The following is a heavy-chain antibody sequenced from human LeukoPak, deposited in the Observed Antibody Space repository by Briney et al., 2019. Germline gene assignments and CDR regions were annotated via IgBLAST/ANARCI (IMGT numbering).Heavy chain of an antibody. CDR2: IIPIFGTA. Sequence: SVKVSCKASGGTFSSYAISWVQQAPGQGLEWMGGIIPIFGTANYAQKFQGRVTMTRDTSTSTVYMELSSLRSEDTAVYYCASLFSSGPLGGPWGQGTLVTVSS. J-gene: IGHJ5*02. V-gene: IGHV1-69*05. CDR1: GGTFSSYA. CDR3: ASLFSSGPLGGP. D-gene: IGHD3-22*01.